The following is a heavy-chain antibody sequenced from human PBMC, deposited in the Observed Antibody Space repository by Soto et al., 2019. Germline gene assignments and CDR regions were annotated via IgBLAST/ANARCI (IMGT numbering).Heavy chain of an antibody. CDR1: GYTLSNYA. CDR2: INTKTGNA. V-gene: IGHV7-4-1*01. CDR3: ALENIEAVGADYSYYGMDV. Sequence: QVQLVQSGSELRKPGASVKVSCKASGYTLSNYAMNWVRQAPGQGLEWMGWINTKTGNATFAQGFPGRFVCSLDTSVTTAYLQISGLRTEDTAIYYCALENIEAVGADYSYYGMDVWGQGTTVTVFS. J-gene: IGHJ6*02. D-gene: IGHD6-13*01.